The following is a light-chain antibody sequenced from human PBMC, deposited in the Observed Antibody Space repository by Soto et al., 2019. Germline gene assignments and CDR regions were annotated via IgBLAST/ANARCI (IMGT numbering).Light chain of an antibody. Sequence: EIVMTQSPATLSVSPGARAPLSCRASQRVSRNLAWYQQKPGQAPRLLIYDASTRATGIPDRFSGSGSETEFTLTISSLQSEDYAIYYCQQYNKWPLTFGQGTKVDIK. CDR3: QQYNKWPLT. CDR1: QRVSRN. CDR2: DAS. J-gene: IGKJ1*01. V-gene: IGKV3-15*01.